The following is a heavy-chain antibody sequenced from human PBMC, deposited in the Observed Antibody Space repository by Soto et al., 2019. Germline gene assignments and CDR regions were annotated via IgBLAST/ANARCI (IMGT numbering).Heavy chain of an antibody. CDR2: IYYSGST. J-gene: IGHJ4*02. D-gene: IGHD3-10*01. CDR1: GGSVSSGSYY. V-gene: IGHV4-61*01. Sequence: SETLSLTCTVSGGSVSSGSYYWSWIRQPPGKGLEWIGYIYYSGSTNYNPSLKSRVTISVDTSKNQFSLKLSSVTAADTAVYYWARDRSYGSGSYYNKGGQGTLVTVPS. CDR3: ARDRSYGSGSYYNK.